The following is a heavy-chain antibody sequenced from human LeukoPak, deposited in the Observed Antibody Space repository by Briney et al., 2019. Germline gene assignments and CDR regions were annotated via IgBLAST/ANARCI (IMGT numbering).Heavy chain of an antibody. CDR1: GGSISSYY. J-gene: IGHJ3*02. D-gene: IGHD5-12*01. V-gene: IGHV4-59*08. CDR3: ARHGYSGYDYFAFDI. Sequence: SETLSLTCTVSGGSISSYYWSWIRQPPGKGLEWIGYIYYSGSTNYNPSLKSRVTISVDTSKNQFSLKLSSVTAADTAVYYCARHGYSGYDYFAFDIWGQGTMVTVS. CDR2: IYYSGST.